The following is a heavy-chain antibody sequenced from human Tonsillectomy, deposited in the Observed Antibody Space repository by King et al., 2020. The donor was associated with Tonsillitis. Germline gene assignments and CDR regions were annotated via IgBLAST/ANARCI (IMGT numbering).Heavy chain of an antibody. CDR1: GFIFSNYY. V-gene: IGHV3-7*01. J-gene: IGHJ4*02. CDR3: ATGSSGRDAYPDY. Sequence: VQLVESGGGLVQPGGSLRLSCAASGFIFSNYYMSWVRQAPGKGLEWVANIRHDESDTGYVDSVKGRFTISRYNAKNSVYLQMNSLRAEDTAVYYCATGSSGRDAYPDYWGQGTLVTVSS. CDR2: IRHDESDT. D-gene: IGHD5-24*01.